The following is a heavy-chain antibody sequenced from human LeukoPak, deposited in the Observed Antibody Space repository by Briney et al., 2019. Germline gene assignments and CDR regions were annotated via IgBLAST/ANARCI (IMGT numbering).Heavy chain of an antibody. CDR3: AKGFRLGMVTSSYYYMDV. Sequence: GGSLRLSCAASGFTFDDYVIHWVRQAPGKGLEWVSLSSGDGGSTDYADSVKGRFTMSRDNSKNSLHLQMNSLRTEDTALYYCAKGFRLGMVTSSYYYMDVWGKGTTVTVSS. V-gene: IGHV3-43*02. CDR1: GFTFDDYV. D-gene: IGHD5-18*01. CDR2: SSGDGGST. J-gene: IGHJ6*03.